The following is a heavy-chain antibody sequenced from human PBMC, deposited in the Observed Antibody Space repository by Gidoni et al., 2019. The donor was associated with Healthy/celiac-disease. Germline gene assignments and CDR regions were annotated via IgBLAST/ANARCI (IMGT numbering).Heavy chain of an antibody. V-gene: IGHV3-33*01. CDR2: IWYDGSNK. Sequence: QVQLVESGGGVVQPGRSLRLSCAASGFTFSSHGMHWVRQAPGKGLEWVAVIWYDGSNKYYADSVKGRFTISRDNSKNTLYLQMNSLRAEDTAVYYCARDLDSYRFDYWGQGTLVTVSS. D-gene: IGHD1-1*01. CDR1: GFTFSSHG. CDR3: ARDLDSYRFDY. J-gene: IGHJ4*02.